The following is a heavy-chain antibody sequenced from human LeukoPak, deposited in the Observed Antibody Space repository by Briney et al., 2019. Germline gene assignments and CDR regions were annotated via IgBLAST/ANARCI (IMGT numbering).Heavy chain of an antibody. CDR1: GFTFSSYA. Sequence: PGRSLRLSCAASGFTFSSYAMHWVRQAPGKGLEWVAVISYDGSNKYYADSVKGRFTISRDNSKNTLYLQMNSLRGEDTAIYYCARYPDFYYAMDVWGQGTTVTVSS. CDR3: ARYPDFYYAMDV. CDR2: ISYDGSNK. D-gene: IGHD3-16*02. J-gene: IGHJ6*02. V-gene: IGHV3-30*14.